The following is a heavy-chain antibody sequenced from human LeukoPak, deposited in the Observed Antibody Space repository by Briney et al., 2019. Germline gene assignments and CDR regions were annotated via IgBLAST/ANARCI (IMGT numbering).Heavy chain of an antibody. CDR2: IIPIFGTA. CDR1: GGTFSTYT. Sequence: ASVKVSCKASGGTFSTYTINWVRQAPGQGLEWMGGIIPIFGTANYAQKFQDRVTITADESTSTAYMELSSLRSEDTAVYYCARGPPNWGYDYWGPGTLVTVSS. J-gene: IGHJ4*02. D-gene: IGHD7-27*01. CDR3: ARGPPNWGYDY. V-gene: IGHV1-69*13.